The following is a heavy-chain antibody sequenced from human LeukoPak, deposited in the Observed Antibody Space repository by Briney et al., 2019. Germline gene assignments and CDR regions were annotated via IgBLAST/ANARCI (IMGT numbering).Heavy chain of an antibody. V-gene: IGHV3-21*01. Sequence: GGSLRLSCAATGLNFTNYNMNWVRQAPGKGLEWVSSIHSSSGSIYYADSLKGRFTISRDNAKNSLYLQMNSLRAEDTAVYYCARDIAWDAFDIWGQGTMVTVSS. D-gene: IGHD6-13*01. CDR2: IHSSSGSI. CDR3: ARDIAWDAFDI. J-gene: IGHJ3*02. CDR1: GLNFTNYN.